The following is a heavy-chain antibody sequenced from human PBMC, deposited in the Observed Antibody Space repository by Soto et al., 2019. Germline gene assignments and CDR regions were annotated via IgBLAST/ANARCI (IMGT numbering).Heavy chain of an antibody. J-gene: IGHJ6*02. Sequence: QVQLVQSGAEVKKPGASVKVSCKASGYTFTSYYMHWVRQAPGQGLEWMGIINPSGGSTSYAQKFQGSVTMTRDTSTSTVYMELSSRRSEDTAVYYCARAPPKYYDFWSGYTRPKYGMDVWGQGTTVTVSS. V-gene: IGHV1-46*01. CDR3: ARAPPKYYDFWSGYTRPKYGMDV. D-gene: IGHD3-3*01. CDR1: GYTFTSYY. CDR2: INPSGGST.